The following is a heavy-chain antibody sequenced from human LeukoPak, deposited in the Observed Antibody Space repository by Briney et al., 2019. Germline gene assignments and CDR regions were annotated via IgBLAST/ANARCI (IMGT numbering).Heavy chain of an antibody. Sequence: GGSLRLSCAATGFTFSSYWMHWVRQSPGKGLVWVSRINIDGSGTSYADSVKGRFTISRDNTKNTLYLQMNSLRVEDTAVYYCTRDTTCGMDVWGQGTAVTVSS. CDR1: GFTFSSYW. D-gene: IGHD1-1*01. CDR2: INIDGSGT. CDR3: TRDTTCGMDV. J-gene: IGHJ6*02. V-gene: IGHV3-74*01.